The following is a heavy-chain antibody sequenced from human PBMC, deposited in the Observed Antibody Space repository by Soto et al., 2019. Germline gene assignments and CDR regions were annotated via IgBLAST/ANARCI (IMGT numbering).Heavy chain of an antibody. Sequence: GGSLRLSCVASGFTVSSYEMDWVRQAPGKGLEWVAYISISGGTIYYGDSVEGRFTISRDNADNSLYLQMNSLRAEDTAVYYCTKEKSVINSGYYAFDIWGRGTVVTVSS. V-gene: IGHV3-48*03. CDR1: GFTVSSYE. CDR2: ISISGGTI. D-gene: IGHD3-22*01. CDR3: TKEKSVINSGYYAFDI. J-gene: IGHJ3*02.